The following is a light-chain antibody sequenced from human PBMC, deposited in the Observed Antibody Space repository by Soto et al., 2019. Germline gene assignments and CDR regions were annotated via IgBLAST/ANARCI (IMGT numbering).Light chain of an antibody. CDR3: QQTYRTPLT. CDR1: QSIRGY. CDR2: GAS. V-gene: IGKV1-39*01. Sequence: DIQMTQSPSSLSASVGDRVTVTCRASQSIRGYLNWYQQKPGEAPKLLIHGASSLHSGVPSRFSGSGSGTDFTLTISSLHPEDFATYSCQQTYRTPLTFGGGTKVEIK. J-gene: IGKJ4*01.